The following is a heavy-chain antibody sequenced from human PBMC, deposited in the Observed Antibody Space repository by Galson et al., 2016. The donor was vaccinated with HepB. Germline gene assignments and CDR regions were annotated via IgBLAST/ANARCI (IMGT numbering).Heavy chain of an antibody. Sequence: SLRLSCAASGLTFSNYAMSWVRHTPGKGLEWLSAISGSGDRTYYAESVKGRFTISRDNSKDIVYLQMNSLRAEDTALYYCATSLGTPDFWGQGTLVTVSS. V-gene: IGHV3-23*01. D-gene: IGHD7-27*01. CDR3: ATSLGTPDF. CDR2: ISGSGDRT. CDR1: GLTFSNYA. J-gene: IGHJ4*02.